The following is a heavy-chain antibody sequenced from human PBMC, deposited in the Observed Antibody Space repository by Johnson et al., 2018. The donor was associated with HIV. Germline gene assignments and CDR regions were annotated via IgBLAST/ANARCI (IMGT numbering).Heavy chain of an antibody. V-gene: IGHV3-72*01. J-gene: IGHJ3*02. CDR1: GFTFSDYY. CDR2: TRNKANSYTT. D-gene: IGHD3-3*01. Sequence: VQLVESGGGLVQPGGSLRLSCSASGFTFSDYYMSWIRQAPGKGLEWVGRTRNKANSYTTEYAASVKGRFTISRDSSKNTLYLQMNSLKTEDTAVYYCTTDKDYDFWSGYYSGGSDAFDIWGQGTMVTVSS. CDR3: TTDKDYDFWSGYYSGGSDAFDI.